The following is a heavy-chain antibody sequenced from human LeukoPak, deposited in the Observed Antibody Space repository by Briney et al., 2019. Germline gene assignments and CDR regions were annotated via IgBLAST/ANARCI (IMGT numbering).Heavy chain of an antibody. D-gene: IGHD1-26*01. V-gene: IGHV1-46*01. CDR2: INPSGGST. J-gene: IGHJ4*02. CDR1: GYTFTSYY. CDR3: ARDSDAYSGSYYPDY. Sequence: ASVTVSCKASGYTFTSYYMHWVRQAPGQGLEWMGIINPSGGSTSYAQKFQGRVTMTRDTSTSTVYMELSSLRSEDTAVYYCARDSDAYSGSYYPDYWGQGTLVTVSS.